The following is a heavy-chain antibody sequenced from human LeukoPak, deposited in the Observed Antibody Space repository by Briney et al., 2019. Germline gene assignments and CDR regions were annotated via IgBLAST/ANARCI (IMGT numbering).Heavy chain of an antibody. Sequence: SETLSLTCAVSGYSISSGYYWGWIRQPPGKGLEWIGSIYYSGSTYYNPSLKSRVTISIDTSKNQFSLKLSSVTAAGTAVYYCARGTYYYDSGADYWGQGTLVTVSS. CDR3: ARGTYYYDSGADY. CDR2: IYYSGST. D-gene: IGHD3-22*01. V-gene: IGHV4-38-2*01. J-gene: IGHJ4*02. CDR1: GYSISSGYY.